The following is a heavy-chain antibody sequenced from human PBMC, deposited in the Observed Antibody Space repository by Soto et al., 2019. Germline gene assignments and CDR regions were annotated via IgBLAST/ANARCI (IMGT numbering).Heavy chain of an antibody. Sequence: QVQLVQSGAEVKKPGASVKVSCKASGYTFTSYDINWVRQATGQGLEWMGWMNPNSGNTGYAQKFQGRVTMTRNTSTSTAYMELSSLRSEDTAVYYYARGRIAAAGNWFDPWGQGTLVTVSS. V-gene: IGHV1-8*01. CDR1: GYTFTSYD. J-gene: IGHJ5*02. CDR3: ARGRIAAAGNWFDP. CDR2: MNPNSGNT. D-gene: IGHD6-13*01.